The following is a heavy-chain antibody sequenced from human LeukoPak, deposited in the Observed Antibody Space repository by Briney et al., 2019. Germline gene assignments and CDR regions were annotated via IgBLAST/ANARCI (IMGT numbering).Heavy chain of an antibody. D-gene: IGHD5-24*01. CDR2: IIPIFGTA. V-gene: IGHV1-69*05. J-gene: IGHJ4*02. CDR3: ARGRDGYMGVENLYY. Sequence: SVKVSCKASGRTFSSYAISWVRQAPGQGLEWMGRIIPIFGTANYAQKFQGRVTVTTDESTSTAYMELSSLRSEDTAVYYCARGRDGYMGVENLYYWGQGTLVTVSS. CDR1: GRTFSSYA.